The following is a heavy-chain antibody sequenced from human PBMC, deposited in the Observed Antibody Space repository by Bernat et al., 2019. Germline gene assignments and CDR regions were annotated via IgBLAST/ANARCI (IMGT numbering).Heavy chain of an antibody. V-gene: IGHV1-69*01. Sequence: QVQLVQSGAEVKKPGASVKVSCKASGYTFSSYAISWVRQAPGQGLEWMGGIIPIFGTANYAQKFQGRVTITADESTSTAYMELSSLRSEDTAVYYCARGVATMVRGVTLYYYYGMDVWGQGTTVTVSS. J-gene: IGHJ6*02. D-gene: IGHD3-10*01. CDR1: GYTFSSYA. CDR3: ARGVATMVRGVTLYYYYGMDV. CDR2: IIPIFGTA.